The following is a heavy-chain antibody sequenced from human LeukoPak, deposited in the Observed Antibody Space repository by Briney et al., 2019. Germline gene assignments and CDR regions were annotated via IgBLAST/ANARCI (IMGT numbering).Heavy chain of an antibody. CDR1: GFTFDDYA. V-gene: IGHV3-9*01. J-gene: IGHJ1*01. D-gene: IGHD2-15*01. Sequence: PGGSLRLSCAASGFTFDDYAMHWVRHAPGKGLEWVSGISWNSGSIGYADSVKGRFTISRDNAKNSLYLQMNRLRAEDTALYYCAKGTPPGYCSGGSCKSVYFQHWGQGTLVTVSS. CDR2: ISWNSGSI. CDR3: AKGTPPGYCSGGSCKSVYFQH.